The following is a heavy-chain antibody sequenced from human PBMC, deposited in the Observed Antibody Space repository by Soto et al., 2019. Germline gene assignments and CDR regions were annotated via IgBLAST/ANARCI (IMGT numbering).Heavy chain of an antibody. CDR2: IYYSGST. V-gene: IGHV4-39*01. CDR1: GGSISSSSYY. J-gene: IGHJ4*02. CDR3: ARTQKRITMVRGVIVGSLVPLPDY. D-gene: IGHD3-10*01. Sequence: QLQLQESGPGLVKPSETLSLTCTVSGGSISSSSYYWGWIRQPPGKGLEWIGSIYYSGSTYYNPSLKSRVTISVDTSKNQFSLKLSSVTAADTAVYYCARTQKRITMVRGVIVGSLVPLPDYWGQGTLVTVSS.